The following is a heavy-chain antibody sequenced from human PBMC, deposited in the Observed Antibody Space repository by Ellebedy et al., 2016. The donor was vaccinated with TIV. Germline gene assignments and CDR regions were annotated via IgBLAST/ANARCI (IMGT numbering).Heavy chain of an antibody. V-gene: IGHV3-74*01. CDR3: ARGYWACSGSMGV. CDR2: MKGDGSSV. CDR1: GFTFSSYW. Sequence: GESLKISCAASGFTFSSYWMYWVRQAPGKGLEWVSRMKGDGSSVTYADSVKGRFTLSRDNARNSLYLQLNSLRAEDTAVYYCARGYWACSGSMGVWGQGTTVTVSS. J-gene: IGHJ6*02. D-gene: IGHD6-19*01.